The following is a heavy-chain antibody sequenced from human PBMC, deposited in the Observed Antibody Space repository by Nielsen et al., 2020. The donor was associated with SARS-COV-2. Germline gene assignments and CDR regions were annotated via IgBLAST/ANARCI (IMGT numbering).Heavy chain of an antibody. CDR2: INPSGGNT. CDR3: VRDLGGDYGGDS. J-gene: IGHJ4*02. CDR1: GYTFTNYY. V-gene: IGHV1-46*01. Sequence: ASVKVSCKASGYTFTNYYIHCVRQAPGQGLEWVGVINPSGGNTRYAQKFQGRVAMTRDTSTSTVYMELSSLRSEDTAVYYFVRDLGGDYGGDSWGQGTLVTVSS. D-gene: IGHD4-17*01.